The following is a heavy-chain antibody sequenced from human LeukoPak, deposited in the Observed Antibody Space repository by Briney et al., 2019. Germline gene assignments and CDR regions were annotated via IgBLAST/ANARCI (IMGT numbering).Heavy chain of an antibody. Sequence: GESLKISCKGSGYNFTSYWIGWVRQRPGKGLEWMGIIYPGDSDTRYSPSFQGQVTISADKSISTAYLQWSSLKASDTAMYYCARHTHDHYYGWGSYYNDYWGPGTLVTVSS. CDR2: IYPGDSDT. CDR3: ARHTHDHYYGWGSYYNDY. D-gene: IGHD3-10*01. V-gene: IGHV5-51*01. J-gene: IGHJ4*02. CDR1: GYNFTSYW.